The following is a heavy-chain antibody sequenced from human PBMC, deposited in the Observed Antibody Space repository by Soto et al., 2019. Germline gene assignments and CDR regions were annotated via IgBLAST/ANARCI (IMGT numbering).Heavy chain of an antibody. Sequence: GGSLSLSCAASSFTFRSYWMTWVRQAPGKVLAWVANINQDGSATYYVDSVRGRFTIARDKAKNSLWLQMDSVAAEDTAVYYCARETAAWSHTFDYWGQGILVTVSS. CDR3: ARETAAWSHTFDY. CDR2: INQDGSAT. D-gene: IGHD2-15*01. J-gene: IGHJ4*02. V-gene: IGHV3-7*01. CDR1: SFTFRSYW.